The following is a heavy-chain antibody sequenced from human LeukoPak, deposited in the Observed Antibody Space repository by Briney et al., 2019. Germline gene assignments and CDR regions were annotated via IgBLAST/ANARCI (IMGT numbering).Heavy chain of an antibody. CDR2: ISSSCSYI. V-gene: IGHV3-21*01. J-gene: IGHJ3*02. CDR1: GFTFSSYS. CDR3: ARDLRSYGFREDDAFDI. D-gene: IGHD5-18*01. Sequence: GGSLRLSCAASGFTFSSYSMNWVRQAPGKGLEWVSSISSSCSYIYYADSVKGRFTISRDNAKNSLYLQMNSLRAEDTAVYYCARDLRSYGFREDDAFDIWGQGTMVTVSS.